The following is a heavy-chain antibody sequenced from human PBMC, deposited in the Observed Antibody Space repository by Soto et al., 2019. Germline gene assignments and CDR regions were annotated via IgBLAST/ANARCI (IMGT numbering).Heavy chain of an antibody. J-gene: IGHJ4*02. CDR1: GGSFSGYY. CDR2: INHSGST. CDR3: ARAWRDYFDY. V-gene: IGHV4-34*01. Sequence: PSETLSLTCAVCGGSFSGYYWSWIRQPPGKGLEWIGEINHSGSTNYNPSLKSRVTISVDTSKNQFSLKLSSVTAADTAVYYCARAWRDYFDYWGQGTLVTVSS.